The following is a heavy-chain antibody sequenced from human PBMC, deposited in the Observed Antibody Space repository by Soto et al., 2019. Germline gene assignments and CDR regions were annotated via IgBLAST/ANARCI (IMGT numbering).Heavy chain of an antibody. CDR1: GYTLTELS. D-gene: IGHD3-9*01. V-gene: IGHV1-24*01. CDR3: ATAVSQELRYFDWLVFDS. Sequence: ASVKVSCKVSGYTLTELSMHWVRQAPGKGLEWMGGFDPEDDETKYAQNFQGRVTMTEDTSTDTAHMELNSLRSDDTAVYYCATAVSQELRYFDWLVFDSWGQGTLVTVSS. J-gene: IGHJ4*02. CDR2: FDPEDDET.